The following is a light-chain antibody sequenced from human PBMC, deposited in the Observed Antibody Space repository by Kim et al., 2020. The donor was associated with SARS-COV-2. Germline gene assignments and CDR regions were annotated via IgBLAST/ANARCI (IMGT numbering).Light chain of an antibody. CDR2: DAS. Sequence: SPGETASLPCRASLSVTSYLAWYQQKPGQAPRLLIYDASNRATGIPARFSGSGSGTDFTLTISSLEPEDFAVYYCQQRSNWPPITFGQGTRLEIK. CDR3: QQRSNWPPIT. V-gene: IGKV3-11*01. J-gene: IGKJ5*01. CDR1: LSVTSY.